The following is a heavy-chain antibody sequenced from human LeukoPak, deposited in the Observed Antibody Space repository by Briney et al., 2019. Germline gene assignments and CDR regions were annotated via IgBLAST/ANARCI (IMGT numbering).Heavy chain of an antibody. CDR3: AREEYYGSGSYYNGPFDAFDI. J-gene: IGHJ3*02. CDR1: GFTFSSYS. D-gene: IGHD3-10*01. CDR2: ISSSSSYI. V-gene: IGHV3-21*01. Sequence: GGSLRLSCAASGFTFSSYSMNWVRQDPGKGLEGVSSISSSSSYIYYADSVKGRFTISRDNAKNSLYLQMNSLRSEDTAVYYCAREEYYGSGSYYNGPFDAFDIWGQGTMVTVYS.